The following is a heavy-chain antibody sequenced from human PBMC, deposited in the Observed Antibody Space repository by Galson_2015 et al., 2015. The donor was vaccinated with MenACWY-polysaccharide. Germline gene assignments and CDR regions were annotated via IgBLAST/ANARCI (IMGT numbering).Heavy chain of an antibody. J-gene: IGHJ4*02. Sequence: LRLSCALSGFNVGSVYMNWVRQAPGKGLEWVSVIYDNGNTFYADSVRGRFTISRHDSEDTLYLLMNSLSADDTAVYFCTREVYSRGWFHYWGQGTLVTVSS. CDR3: TREVYSRGWFHY. V-gene: IGHV3-53*01. D-gene: IGHD6-13*01. CDR1: GFNVGSVY. CDR2: IYDNGNT.